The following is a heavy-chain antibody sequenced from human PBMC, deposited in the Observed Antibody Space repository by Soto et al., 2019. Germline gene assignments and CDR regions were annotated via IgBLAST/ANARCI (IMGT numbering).Heavy chain of an antibody. V-gene: IGHV4-34*01. Sequence: PSETLSLTCAVYGGSFSGYYWSWIRQPPGKGLEWIGEINHSGSTNYNPSLKSRVTISVDTSKNQFSLKLSSVTAADTAVYYCARGRERVSSSWYSRYNWFDPSCQGTLVTVSS. CDR2: INHSGST. CDR3: ARGRERVSSSWYSRYNWFDP. D-gene: IGHD6-13*01. J-gene: IGHJ5*02. CDR1: GGSFSGYY.